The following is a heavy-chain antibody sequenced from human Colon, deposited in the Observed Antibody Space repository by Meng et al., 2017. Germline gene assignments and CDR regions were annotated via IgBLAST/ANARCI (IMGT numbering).Heavy chain of an antibody. D-gene: IGHD3-10*01. Sequence: QVQLQQWGAGLLKPSEPLSLTCAVNGGSFSGYYWSWIRQPPGKGLEWIGEINHSGSTNYNPSLKSRVTISVDTSKNQFSLKLSSVTAADTAVYYCARRVRGVISWFDPWGQGTLVTVSS. V-gene: IGHV4-34*01. CDR1: GGSFSGYY. J-gene: IGHJ5*02. CDR3: ARRVRGVISWFDP. CDR2: INHSGST.